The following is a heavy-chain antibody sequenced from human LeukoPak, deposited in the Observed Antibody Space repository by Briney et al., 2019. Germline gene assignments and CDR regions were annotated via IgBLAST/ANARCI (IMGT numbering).Heavy chain of an antibody. CDR2: LWYDGRNK. J-gene: IGHJ4*02. CDR1: GFTFSNYG. V-gene: IGHV3-30*02. CDR3: AKDHFPGGYSGYVLTRIDY. Sequence: PGGSLRISCAVSGFTFSNYGMHWVRQAPGKGLEWVAVLWYDGRNKYYADSVKGRFTISRDNSKNTLYLQMNSLRAEDTAVYYCAKDHFPGGYSGYVLTRIDYWGQGTLVTVSS. D-gene: IGHD5-12*01.